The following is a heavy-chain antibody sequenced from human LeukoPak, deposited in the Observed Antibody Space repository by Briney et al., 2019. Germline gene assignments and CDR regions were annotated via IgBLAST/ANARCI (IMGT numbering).Heavy chain of an antibody. V-gene: IGHV3-9*01. CDR3: AKVGAVSLES. CDR1: GFTFGDHA. Sequence: RPGGSLRLSCAASGFTFGDHAMHWVRQTPGKGLEWVAGISYNSGSLGYADSVKGRFTISRDNGKQSLFLQMNSLRPEDTAVYFCAKVGAVSLESWGQGTLVTVSS. J-gene: IGHJ4*02. CDR2: ISYNSGSL. D-gene: IGHD6-19*01.